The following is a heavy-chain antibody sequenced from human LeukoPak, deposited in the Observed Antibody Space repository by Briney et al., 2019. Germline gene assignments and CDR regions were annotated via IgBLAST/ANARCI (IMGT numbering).Heavy chain of an antibody. CDR2: VSDGGGNT. V-gene: IGHV3-23*01. Sequence: GGSLRLSCAASGFTLSSYAMSWVRQAPGKGLEWVSAVSDGGGNTYYADSVKGHFTISRDNSENTLYLQINSLRPEDTAVSYCATASAVTTVYSGLDFWGQGTLVTVSS. D-gene: IGHD4-17*01. CDR3: ATASAVTTVYSGLDF. J-gene: IGHJ4*02. CDR1: GFTLSSYA.